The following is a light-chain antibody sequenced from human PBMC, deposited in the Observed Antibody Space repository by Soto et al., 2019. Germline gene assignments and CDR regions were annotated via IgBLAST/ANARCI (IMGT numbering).Light chain of an antibody. V-gene: IGKV1-6*01. CDR3: LQDYTYPLT. Sequence: AIQMTQSPSSLSASVGAGVTITCXASQGIKNDLGWYQQKPGKAPKLLIYAASSLQSGVPSRFSGSGSGTDFTLTISSLQPDDFATYYCLQDYTYPLTFGQGTKVDIK. CDR2: AAS. CDR1: QGIKND. J-gene: IGKJ1*01.